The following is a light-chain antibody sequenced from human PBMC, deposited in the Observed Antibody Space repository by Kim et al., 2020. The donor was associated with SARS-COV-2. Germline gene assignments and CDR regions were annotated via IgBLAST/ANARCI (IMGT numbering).Light chain of an antibody. J-gene: IGLJ2*01. V-gene: IGLV3-19*01. CDR1: SLRSYY. Sequence: SSELTQDPAVSVALGQTVRITCQGDSLRSYYASWYQQKPGQAPVLVIYGKNNRPSGIPDRFSGSSSGNTASLTIPGAQAEDEADYYCNSRDSSGNQVVFG. CDR2: GKN. CDR3: NSRDSSGNQVV.